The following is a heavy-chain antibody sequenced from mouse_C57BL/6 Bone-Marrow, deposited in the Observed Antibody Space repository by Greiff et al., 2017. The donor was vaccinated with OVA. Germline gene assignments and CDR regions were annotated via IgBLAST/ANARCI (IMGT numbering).Heavy chain of an antibody. CDR1: GYTFTSYG. CDR3: ARIYYDYEWYFDV. Sequence: VQLQQSGAELARPGASVKLSCKASGYTFTSYGISWVKQRTGQGLEWIGEIYPRSGNTYYNEKFKGKATLTADKSSSTAYMELRSLTSEDSAVYVCARIYYDYEWYFDVWGTGTTVTVSS. D-gene: IGHD2-4*01. CDR2: IYPRSGNT. J-gene: IGHJ1*03. V-gene: IGHV1-81*01.